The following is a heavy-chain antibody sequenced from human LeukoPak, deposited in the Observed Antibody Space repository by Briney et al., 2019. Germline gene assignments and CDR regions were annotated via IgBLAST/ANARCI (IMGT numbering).Heavy chain of an antibody. V-gene: IGHV1-18*01. J-gene: IGHJ6*03. Sequence: ASVKVSCKASGYTFTSYGISWVRQAPGQGLEWMGWISAYNGNTNYAQKLQGRVTMTTDTSTSTAYMELRSLRSDDTAVYYCAASSGPLGYCSSTSCDYYYMDVWGKGTTVTVSS. D-gene: IGHD2-2*01. CDR2: ISAYNGNT. CDR3: AASSGPLGYCSSTSCDYYYMDV. CDR1: GYTFTSYG.